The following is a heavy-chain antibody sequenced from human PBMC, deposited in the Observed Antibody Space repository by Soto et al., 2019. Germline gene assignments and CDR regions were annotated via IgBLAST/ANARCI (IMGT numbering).Heavy chain of an antibody. CDR3: ATTPIAALYYYYYMDV. CDR2: INHSGST. J-gene: IGHJ6*03. D-gene: IGHD6-13*01. CDR1: GGSFSGYY. V-gene: IGHV4-34*01. Sequence: ASETLSLTCAVYGGSFSGYYWSWIRQPPGKGLEWIGEINHSGSTNYNPSLKSRVTISVDTSKNQFSLKLSSVTAADTAVYYCATTPIAALYYYYYMDVWGKGTTVTVSS.